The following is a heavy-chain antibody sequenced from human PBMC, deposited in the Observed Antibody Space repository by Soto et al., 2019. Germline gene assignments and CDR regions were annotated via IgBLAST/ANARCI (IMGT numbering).Heavy chain of an antibody. CDR3: ARPRYSIAAAGTWWFDP. CDR2: INAGNGNT. Sequence: ASVKVSCKASGYTFTSYAMHWVRQAPGQRLEWMGWINAGNGNTKYSQKFQGRVTITRDTSASTAYMELSSLRSEDTAVYYCARPRYSIAAAGTWWFDPWGQGTLVTVSS. D-gene: IGHD6-13*01. V-gene: IGHV1-3*01. CDR1: GYTFTSYA. J-gene: IGHJ5*02.